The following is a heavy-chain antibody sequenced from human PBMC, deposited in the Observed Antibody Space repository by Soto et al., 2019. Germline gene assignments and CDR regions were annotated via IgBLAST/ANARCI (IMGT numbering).Heavy chain of an antibody. Sequence: QVQLQESGPGQVKPSQTLSLTCTVSGGSINSGDYYWSWIRQPPGKGLEWIGYIYYSGSTYYNPPLRSRVTISIDTSKNLFFLNLTSVTAADTVVYFCARIGLTSALLWGQGTLVTVSS. J-gene: IGHJ4*02. CDR2: IYYSGST. D-gene: IGHD4-17*01. CDR1: GGSINSGDYY. CDR3: ARIGLTSALL. V-gene: IGHV4-30-4*01.